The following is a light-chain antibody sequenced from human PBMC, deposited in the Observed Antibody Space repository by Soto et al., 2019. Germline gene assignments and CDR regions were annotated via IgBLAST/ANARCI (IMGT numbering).Light chain of an antibody. CDR2: GAS. Sequence: EIVLTQSPGTLSLSPGERATLSCRASQSVSSSYLAWYQHKPGQAPRLLIYGASSRATGIPDRFSGSGSGKNFTPTISRLEPEDFAGYYCQQYGSSPHTFGQGTKLEIK. J-gene: IGKJ2*01. CDR1: QSVSSSY. CDR3: QQYGSSPHT. V-gene: IGKV3-20*01.